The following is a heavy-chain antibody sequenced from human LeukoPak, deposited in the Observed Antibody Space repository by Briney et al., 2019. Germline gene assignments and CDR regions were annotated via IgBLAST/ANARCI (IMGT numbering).Heavy chain of an antibody. CDR3: ARDRSYYETSAWYDAFDV. Sequence: GGSLRLSCAASGFTFSTYDMSWVRQAPGEGLEWVSTFRARDGSTFYADSVKGRFTISRDNSKNTLYLQMNSLRAEDTAQYYCARDRSYYETSAWYDAFDVWGQGTMVTVSS. CDR2: FRARDGST. CDR1: GFTFSTYD. V-gene: IGHV3-23*01. D-gene: IGHD3-22*01. J-gene: IGHJ3*01.